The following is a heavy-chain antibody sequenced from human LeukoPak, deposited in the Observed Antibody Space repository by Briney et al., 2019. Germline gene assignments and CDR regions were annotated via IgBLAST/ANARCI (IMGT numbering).Heavy chain of an antibody. CDR1: RFTFSNYA. J-gene: IGHJ3*02. CDR2: ISGSGGST. V-gene: IGHV3-23*01. Sequence: PGGSLRLSCAASRFTFSNYAMSWVRQAPGKGLEWVSTISGSGGSTYYADSVKGRFTISRDNSKNTLHLQMNSLRAEDTAVYYCARAPSPYYDFWSGYSFDIWGQGTMVTVSS. CDR3: ARAPSPYYDFWSGYSFDI. D-gene: IGHD3-3*01.